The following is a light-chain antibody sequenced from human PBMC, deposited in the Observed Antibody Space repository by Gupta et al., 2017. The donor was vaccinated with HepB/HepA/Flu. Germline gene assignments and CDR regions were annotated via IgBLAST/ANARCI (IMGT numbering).Light chain of an antibody. J-gene: IGLJ2*01. V-gene: IGLV2-8*01. CDR3: CSYAGSNTWV. CDR1: SSDVGGYNY. Sequence: PPLTQPPSASGSLGLSVTISCTGTSSDVGGYNYVSWYQQHPGKAPKLMIYEVNKRPSGVPDRFSGSKSGNTASLTVSGLQAEDEADYYCCSYAGSNTWVFGGGTKVTVL. CDR2: EVN.